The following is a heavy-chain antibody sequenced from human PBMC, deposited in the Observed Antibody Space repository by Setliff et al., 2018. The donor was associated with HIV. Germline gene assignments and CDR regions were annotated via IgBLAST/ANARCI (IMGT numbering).Heavy chain of an antibody. CDR2: IYPDDSDT. CDR3: ARHMTTVTTGGPYYYYYYYMDV. Sequence: GESLKISCKGSGFTFTDYWIGWVRQMPEKGLEWMGIIYPDDSDTRYSPSFQGQVTPSADKSINTTYLQWSSLKASDTAMYYCARHMTTVTTGGPYYYYYYYMDVWGKGTTVTVSS. CDR1: GFTFTDYW. J-gene: IGHJ6*03. D-gene: IGHD4-17*01. V-gene: IGHV5-51*01.